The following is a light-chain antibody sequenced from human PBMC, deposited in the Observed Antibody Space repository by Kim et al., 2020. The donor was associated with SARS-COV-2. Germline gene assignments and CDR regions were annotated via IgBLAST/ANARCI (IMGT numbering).Light chain of an antibody. J-gene: IGLJ3*02. CDR1: SLRSYY. CDR2: GKN. Sequence: ALDQKVRITCQGDSLRSYYASWYQQKPGQAPVPVIYGKNNRPSGIPDRFSGSSSGNTASLTITGAQAEDEADYYCNSRDSSGNNWVFGGGTQLTVL. CDR3: NSRDSSGNNWV. V-gene: IGLV3-19*01.